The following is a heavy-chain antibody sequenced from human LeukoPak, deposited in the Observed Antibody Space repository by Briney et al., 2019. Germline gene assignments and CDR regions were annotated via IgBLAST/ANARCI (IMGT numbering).Heavy chain of an antibody. CDR3: ARDEVYYDSSGYYARWFDP. CDR1: GGTFSSYT. V-gene: IGHV1-69*04. J-gene: IGHJ5*02. CDR2: IIPILGIA. Sequence: SVKVSCKASGGTFSSYTISWVRQAPGQGLEWMGRIIPILGIANYAQKFQGRVTITADKSTSTAYMELSSLRSEDTAVYYCARDEVYYDSSGYYARWFDPWGQGTLVTVSS. D-gene: IGHD3-22*01.